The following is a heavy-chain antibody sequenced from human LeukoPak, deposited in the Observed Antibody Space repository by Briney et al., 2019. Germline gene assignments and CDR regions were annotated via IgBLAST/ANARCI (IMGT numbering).Heavy chain of an antibody. CDR3: ARPPNEGQWLVGQGVDY. D-gene: IGHD6-19*01. Sequence: GGSLRLSCAASGFTFSSYSMNWVRQAPGKGLEWVSSISSSSSYIYYADSVKGRFTISRDNAKKSMYLEMNSLRAEDTAVYYCARPPNEGQWLVGQGVDYWGQGTLVTVSS. CDR1: GFTFSSYS. V-gene: IGHV3-21*01. CDR2: ISSSSSYI. J-gene: IGHJ4*02.